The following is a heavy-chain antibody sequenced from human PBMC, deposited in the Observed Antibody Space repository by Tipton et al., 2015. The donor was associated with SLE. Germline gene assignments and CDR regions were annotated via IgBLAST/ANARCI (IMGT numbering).Heavy chain of an antibody. J-gene: IGHJ6*03. CDR2: IYHSGST. Sequence: TLSLTCTVSGDSISSGTYYWNWIRQPAGKELEWIGRIYHSGSTNYNPSLKSRLTMSVDTSKNQFSLKLSSVTAADTAVYYCARAEMTTEGSAFYFYVDVWGKGTTVTVSS. D-gene: IGHD5-24*01. CDR1: GDSISSGTYY. CDR3: ARAEMTTEGSAFYFYVDV. V-gene: IGHV4-61*02.